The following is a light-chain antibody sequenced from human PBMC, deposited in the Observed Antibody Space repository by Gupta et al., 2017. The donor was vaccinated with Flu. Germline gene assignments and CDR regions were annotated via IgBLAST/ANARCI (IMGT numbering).Light chain of an antibody. V-gene: IGLV1-47*01. J-gene: IGLJ3*02. CDR3: AAWDDSLGGPWV. CDR1: SSNIGSNY. CDR2: RNN. Sequence: QSALTQPPSASGTPGHRVTISCSGSSSNIGSNYVYWYPQLPGTAPKLLIYRNNQRPSGVPDRFSGSKSGTSASLAIRGLRSEDEADYYCAAWDDSLGGPWVFGGGTKLTVL.